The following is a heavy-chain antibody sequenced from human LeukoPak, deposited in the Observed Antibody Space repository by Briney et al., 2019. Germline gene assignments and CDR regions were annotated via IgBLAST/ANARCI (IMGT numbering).Heavy chain of an antibody. CDR1: GGSFSGYY. CDR3: ARGFLGRVLVAGTGFDP. D-gene: IGHD6-13*01. V-gene: IGHV4-34*01. J-gene: IGHJ5*02. Sequence: SETLSLTCAVYGGSFSGYYWSWIRQPPGKGLEWIGEINHSGSTNYNPSLKSRVTISVDTSKNQFSLKLSSVTAADTAVYYCARGFLGRVLVAGTGFDPWGQGTLVTVSS. CDR2: INHSGST.